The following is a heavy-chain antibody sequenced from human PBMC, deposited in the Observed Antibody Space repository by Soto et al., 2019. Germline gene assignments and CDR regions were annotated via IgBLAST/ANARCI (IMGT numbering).Heavy chain of an antibody. CDR3: ARGRYCLTGRCFPNWFDS. CDR2: IYKSTTT. D-gene: IGHD2-15*01. J-gene: IGHJ5*01. V-gene: IGHV4-30-4*01. CDR1: GDSISTVDSF. Sequence: QVHLLESGPGLVKPSQTLSLNCSVSGDSISTVDSFWAWIRQPSGQALEYIGYIYKSTTTYYHPSFESRVAISLDTSKSQVSLTVTSVNAADTAVYFCARGRYCLTGRCFPNWFDSWGQGTLVTVSS.